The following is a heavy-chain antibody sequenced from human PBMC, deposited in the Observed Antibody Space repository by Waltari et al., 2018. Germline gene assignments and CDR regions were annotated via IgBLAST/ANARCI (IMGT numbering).Heavy chain of an antibody. CDR2: IYSGGRT. Sequence: EVQLVESGGGLIQPGGSLRLSCAASGFIVSSNYMSWVRQAPGRGLEWVSLIYSGGRTYDADAVKGRFTISRDNSKNTLYLQRDSLSVEDTAVYYCARWQQWPVRAFDYWGQGTLVTVSS. V-gene: IGHV3-53*01. CDR3: ARWQQWPVRAFDY. D-gene: IGHD6-19*01. J-gene: IGHJ4*02. CDR1: GFIVSSNY.